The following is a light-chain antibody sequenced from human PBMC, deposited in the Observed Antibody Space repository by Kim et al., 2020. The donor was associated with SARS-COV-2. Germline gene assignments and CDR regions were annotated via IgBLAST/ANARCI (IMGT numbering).Light chain of an antibody. CDR2: DVS. CDR3: SSYTDSDTLI. Sequence: QSALTQPPSASGSLGQSVTISCTGTSSDIGRYNYVSWYQNLPGRAPKLIIYDVSRRPSGVPDRFSGSKSGNTASLTVSGLQAEDEADYYCSSYTDSDTLIFGGGTQLTVL. CDR1: SSDIGRYNY. V-gene: IGLV2-8*01. J-gene: IGLJ2*01.